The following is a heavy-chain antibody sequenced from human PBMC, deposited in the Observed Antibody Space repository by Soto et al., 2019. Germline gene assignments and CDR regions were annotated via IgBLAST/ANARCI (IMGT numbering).Heavy chain of an antibody. CDR1: GGSFTSYY. V-gene: IGHV4-34*01. Sequence: SETLSLTCAVYGGSFTSYYWSWIRQPPGKGLEWIGDISHGGITNYNPSLKSRVTISLDTSQNHFSLRLTSVTAADTAVYYCARDFDYWGQGTLVTVSS. CDR3: ARDFDY. J-gene: IGHJ4*02. CDR2: ISHGGIT.